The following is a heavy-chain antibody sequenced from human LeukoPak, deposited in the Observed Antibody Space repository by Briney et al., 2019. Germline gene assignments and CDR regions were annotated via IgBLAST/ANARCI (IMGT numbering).Heavy chain of an antibody. Sequence: GGSLRHSCAPSGFTFSSYSMNWVRQALGKGLEWVSSISSSSSYIYYADSVKGRFTISRDNAKSSLYLQMNSLRAEDTAVYYCARAPGYSYGYLWGQGTLVTVSS. D-gene: IGHD5-18*01. V-gene: IGHV3-21*01. CDR3: ARAPGYSYGYL. J-gene: IGHJ4*02. CDR1: GFTFSSYS. CDR2: ISSSSSYI.